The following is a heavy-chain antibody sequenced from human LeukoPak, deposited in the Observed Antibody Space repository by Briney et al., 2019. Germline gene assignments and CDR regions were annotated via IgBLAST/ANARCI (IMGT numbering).Heavy chain of an antibody. CDR3: ARDRRTIFGVGRAGYFDL. D-gene: IGHD3-3*01. CDR1: GGSISSYY. V-gene: IGHV4-4*07. Sequence: SETLSLTCTVSGGSISSYYWSWIRQPAGKGLEWIGRIYTSGSTNYNPSLKSRVTMSVDTSKNQFSLKLSSVTAADTAVYYCARDRRTIFGVGRAGYFDLWGRGTLVTVSS. J-gene: IGHJ2*01. CDR2: IYTSGST.